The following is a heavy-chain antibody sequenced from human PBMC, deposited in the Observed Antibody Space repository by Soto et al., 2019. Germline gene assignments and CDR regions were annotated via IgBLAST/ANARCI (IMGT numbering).Heavy chain of an antibody. CDR2: ISSSGDYI. Sequence: EVQLVEAGGGLVQPGGSLRLSCADSGFGFSTFSINWVRQSPGKGLEWLSSISSSGDYIYYADSVKGRFTISRDNAKNSVFLQMDSLRADDTALYFCARYSNNSQQGMDVWGHGTSVTVAS. V-gene: IGHV3-21*01. CDR3: ARYSNNSQQGMDV. J-gene: IGHJ6*02. CDR1: GFGFSTFS. D-gene: IGHD4-4*01.